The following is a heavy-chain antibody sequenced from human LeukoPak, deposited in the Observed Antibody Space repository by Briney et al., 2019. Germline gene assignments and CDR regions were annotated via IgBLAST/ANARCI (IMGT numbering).Heavy chain of an antibody. J-gene: IGHJ4*02. CDR1: GGSFSGYY. Sequence: SETLSLTCAVYGGSFSGYYWSWIRQPPGKGLQWIGEIDHSGNTHYNPSLKSRVTMSVDTSKNQFSLRLSSVTAADTAVYYCARTDDSWGQGTLVTVSS. V-gene: IGHV4-34*01. CDR3: ARTDDS. D-gene: IGHD3-3*01. CDR2: IDHSGNT.